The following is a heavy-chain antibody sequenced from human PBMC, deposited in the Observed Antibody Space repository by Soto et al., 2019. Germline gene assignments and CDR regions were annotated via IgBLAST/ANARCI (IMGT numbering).Heavy chain of an antibody. D-gene: IGHD3-9*01. CDR2: ISGTASRT. CDR3: ATSFRYFDN. Sequence: GGSLRLSCAGSGFTPTTTPLSWVRQPPGKGLEWVTTISGTASRTYYVDSVKGRFFISRDNSKNTVTLQMNNLTVDDTAVYYCATSFRYFDNWGQGTLVTVSS. CDR1: GFTPTTTP. V-gene: IGHV3-23*01. J-gene: IGHJ4*02.